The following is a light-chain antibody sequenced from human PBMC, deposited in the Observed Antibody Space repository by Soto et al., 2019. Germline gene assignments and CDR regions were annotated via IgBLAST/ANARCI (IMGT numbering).Light chain of an antibody. CDR3: QQYGWSQALP. V-gene: IGKV3-20*01. CDR1: QIVTSSY. Sequence: IMLKQSTGTLSLYPGERATLSCRASQIVTSSYLAWYQLKPGQAPRLLLYAASMRATGIPDRFSGSVSGTDFTLTISRLEPEDFAVYYCQQYGWSQALPFAGGTKVDIK. J-gene: IGKJ4*01. CDR2: AAS.